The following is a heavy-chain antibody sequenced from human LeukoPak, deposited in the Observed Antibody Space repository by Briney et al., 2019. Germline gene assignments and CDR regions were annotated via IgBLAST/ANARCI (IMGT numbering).Heavy chain of an antibody. Sequence: GGSLRLSCAASGFTFSSYVMSWVRQAPGKGLEWVSSIDGNGGSTHYADSVRGRFTISRDNSKNALYLQMNSLRAEDTALYYCAKDGRDWGSYFDYWGQGILVTVSS. CDR1: GFTFSSYV. D-gene: IGHD2-21*02. J-gene: IGHJ4*02. CDR2: IDGNGGST. V-gene: IGHV3-23*01. CDR3: AKDGRDWGSYFDY.